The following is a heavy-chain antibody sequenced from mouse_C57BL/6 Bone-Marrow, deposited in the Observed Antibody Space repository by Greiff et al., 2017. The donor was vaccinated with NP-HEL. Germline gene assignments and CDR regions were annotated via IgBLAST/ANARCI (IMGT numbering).Heavy chain of an antibody. CDR1: GYTFTGYW. V-gene: IGHV1-9*01. D-gene: IGHD1-1*01. Sequence: QVQLQQSGAELMKPGASVKLSCKATGYTFTGYWIEWVKQRPGHGLEWIGEILPGSGSTNYIEKFKGKATFTADTSSNTAYMQLIRLTTEASAIYSCARWDYYGNFDYWGQGTTLTVSS. CDR2: ILPGSGST. CDR3: ARWDYYGNFDY. J-gene: IGHJ2*01.